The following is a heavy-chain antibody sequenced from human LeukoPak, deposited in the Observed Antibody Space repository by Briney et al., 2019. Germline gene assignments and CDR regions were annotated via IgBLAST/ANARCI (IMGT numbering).Heavy chain of an antibody. CDR3: ATRGNYYGYFDS. Sequence: GGSLRLSCATSGLTLDTYAMTWVRQAPGKGLEWVSTISGNGGSTYYAGSVKGRFAISKDISKSTLYLAMNSLTGEDTAIYFCATRGNYYGYFDSWGQGTLVA. CDR1: GLTLDTYA. D-gene: IGHD5-18*01. CDR2: ISGNGGST. V-gene: IGHV3-23*01. J-gene: IGHJ4*02.